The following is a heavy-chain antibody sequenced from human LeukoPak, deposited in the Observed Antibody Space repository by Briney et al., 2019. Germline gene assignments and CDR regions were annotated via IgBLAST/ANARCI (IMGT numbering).Heavy chain of an antibody. CDR3: AKELIAAAGTTDAFDI. D-gene: IGHD6-13*01. V-gene: IGHV3-30*18. Sequence: PGGSLRPSCAASGFTFSSYGMHWVRQAPGKGLEWVAVISYDGSNKYYADSVKGRFTISRDNSKNTLYLQMNSLRAEDTAVYYCAKELIAAAGTTDAFDIWGQGTMVTVSS. CDR2: ISYDGSNK. J-gene: IGHJ3*02. CDR1: GFTFSSYG.